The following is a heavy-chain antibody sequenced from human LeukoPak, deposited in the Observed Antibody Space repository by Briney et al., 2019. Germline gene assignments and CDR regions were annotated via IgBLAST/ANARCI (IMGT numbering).Heavy chain of an antibody. D-gene: IGHD2-15*01. Sequence: SGTLSLTCTVSGASVNIGNYYWTWIRQPPGKGLEWIGYISHIGSTNYNPSLKSRVTISVDTSQNQFSLRLTSVTAADTAVYYCARVGGGNFYYYGMDVWGQGTTVTVSS. CDR3: ARVGGGNFYYYGMDV. V-gene: IGHV4-61*01. CDR2: ISHIGST. J-gene: IGHJ6*02. CDR1: GASVNIGNYY.